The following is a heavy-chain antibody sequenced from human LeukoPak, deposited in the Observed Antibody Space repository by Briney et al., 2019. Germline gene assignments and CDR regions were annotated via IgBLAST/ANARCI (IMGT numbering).Heavy chain of an antibody. Sequence: ASVKVSFKASGGTFSSYAISWVRQATGQGLEWMGGIIPIFGTANYAQKFQGRVTITTDESTSTAYMELSSLRSEDSAVYYCANSFIHDYGDHVGHYWGQGTMVTVSS. CDR3: ANSFIHDYGDHVGHY. J-gene: IGHJ4*02. V-gene: IGHV1-69*05. CDR2: IIPIFGTA. D-gene: IGHD4-17*01. CDR1: GGTFSSYA.